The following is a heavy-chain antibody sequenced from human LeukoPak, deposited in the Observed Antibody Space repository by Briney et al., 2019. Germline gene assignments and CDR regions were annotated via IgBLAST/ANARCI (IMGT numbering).Heavy chain of an antibody. CDR1: GGSFSGYY. CDR2: INHSGST. Sequence: PSETLSLTCAVYGGSFSGYYWSWIRQPPGKGLEWIGEINHSGSTNYNPSLKSRVTISVDTSKNQFSLKLSSVTAADTAVYYCARVDAGSWGYYYYYGMDVWGQGTTVTVSS. J-gene: IGHJ6*02. V-gene: IGHV4-34*01. D-gene: IGHD6-13*01. CDR3: ARVDAGSWGYYYYYGMDV.